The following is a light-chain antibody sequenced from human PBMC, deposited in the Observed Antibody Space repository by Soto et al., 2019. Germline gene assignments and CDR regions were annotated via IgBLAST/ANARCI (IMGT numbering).Light chain of an antibody. J-gene: IGKJ1*01. CDR2: DVS. Sequence: DIQMTQSPSTLSASVGERVTITCRASQSVSNWLAWYQQKPGKAPNLLIYDVSSLESGVQSRFSGSGSGTELILTINSLQPNDFATYYCHQYDSYSWTFGPGTKVEMK. CDR3: HQYDSYSWT. CDR1: QSVSNW. V-gene: IGKV1-5*01.